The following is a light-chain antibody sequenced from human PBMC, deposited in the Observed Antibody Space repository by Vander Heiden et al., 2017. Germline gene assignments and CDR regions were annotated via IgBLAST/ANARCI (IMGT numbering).Light chain of an antibody. V-gene: IGKV1-39*01. CDR2: GVS. J-gene: IGKJ1*01. CDR3: QQSYSTPRT. CDR1: QSISSY. Sequence: DIQLTQSPSSLPASVGDRVTITCRASQSISSYLNWYQQKPGKAPNLLIYGVSSLQSGVPARFRGSGSGTDFTLTISSLQPEDFATYYCQQSYSTPRTFGQGTKVEIK.